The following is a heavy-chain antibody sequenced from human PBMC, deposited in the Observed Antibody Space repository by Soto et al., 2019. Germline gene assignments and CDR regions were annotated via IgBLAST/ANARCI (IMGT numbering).Heavy chain of an antibody. J-gene: IGHJ4*02. CDR1: GYTFSNYD. CDR3: AKVSRKGAAIDFDY. CDR2: VNPNNGDT. V-gene: IGHV1-8*01. D-gene: IGHD3-22*01. Sequence: QVQLVQSGAELKKPGASVKVSCKASGYTFSNYDMNWVRQATGQGPEWIGWVNPNNGDTGYAQKFQGRVTLTTDISTTTAYLELTSQRSEDTAIYYCAKVSRKGAAIDFDYRGQGTLITVYS.